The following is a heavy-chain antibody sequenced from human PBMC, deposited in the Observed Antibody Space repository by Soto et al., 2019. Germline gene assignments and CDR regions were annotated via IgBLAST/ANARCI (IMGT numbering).Heavy chain of an antibody. V-gene: IGHV4-34*01. D-gene: IGHD3-22*01. CDR3: STRAYDTNGYYRFDP. CDR1: GRSFSGHS. CDR2: INHSGRV. J-gene: IGHJ5*01. Sequence: SLTCAVYGRSFSGHSWTWIRQSPGKGLEWIGDINHSGRVNYSPSLKSRVTISLDTSKNQFSLTLSAVTAADTAMYYCSTRAYDTNGYYRFDPWGQGTLVTVSS.